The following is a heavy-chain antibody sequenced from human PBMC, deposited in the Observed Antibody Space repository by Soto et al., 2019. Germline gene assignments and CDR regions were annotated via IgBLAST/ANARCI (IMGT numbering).Heavy chain of an antibody. V-gene: IGHV1-3*01. CDR3: ARTYYDTSGFYSRYFDY. D-gene: IGHD3-22*01. Sequence: GASVKVSCKASGYTFTSYVLHWVRQAPGQGLEWMGWINAGNGNTKYSQRFQGRVTITRDTSASTAYMELSSLRSEDTAVYYCARTYYDTSGFYSRYFDYWGQGTLVTVSS. J-gene: IGHJ4*02. CDR2: INAGNGNT. CDR1: GYTFTSYV.